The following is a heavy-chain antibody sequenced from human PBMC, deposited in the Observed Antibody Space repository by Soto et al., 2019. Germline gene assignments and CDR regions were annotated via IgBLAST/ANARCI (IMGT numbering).Heavy chain of an antibody. CDR3: AKDEGSWDKGLGY. CDR2: ISYDGSNK. Sequence: GGSLRLSCAASGFTFSSYGMHWVRQAPGKGLEWVAVISYDGSNKYYADSVKGRFTISRDNSKNTLYLQMNSLRAEDTAVYYCAKDEGSWDKGLGYWGQGTLVTVSS. D-gene: IGHD6-13*01. V-gene: IGHV3-30*18. J-gene: IGHJ4*02. CDR1: GFTFSSYG.